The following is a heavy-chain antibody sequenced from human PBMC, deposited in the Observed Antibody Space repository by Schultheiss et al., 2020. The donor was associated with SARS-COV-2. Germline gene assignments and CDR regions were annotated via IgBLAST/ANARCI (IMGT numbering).Heavy chain of an antibody. CDR1: GGSISSGGYY. CDR2: IYYSGST. Sequence: SETLSLTCTVSGGSISSGGYYWSWIRQHPGKGLEWIGYIYYSGSTYYNPSLKSRVTISVDTSKNQFSLKLSSVTAADTAVYYCAVVVALNPRYGMDVWGQGTTVTVSS. J-gene: IGHJ6*02. CDR3: AVVVALNPRYGMDV. V-gene: IGHV4-31*03. D-gene: IGHD3-22*01.